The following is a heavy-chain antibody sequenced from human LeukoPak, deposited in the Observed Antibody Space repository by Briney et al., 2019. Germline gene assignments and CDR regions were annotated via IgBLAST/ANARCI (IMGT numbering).Heavy chain of an antibody. V-gene: IGHV3-21*01. CDR3: ARGPPSGSYFIVAHPEGFDY. D-gene: IGHD1-26*01. CDR2: ISSSSSYI. Sequence: GGSLRLSCAASGFTFSSYSMNWVRQAPGKGLEWVSSISSSSSYIYYADSVKGRFTISRDNAKNSLYLQMNSLRAEDTAVYYCARGPPSGSYFIVAHPEGFDYWGQGTLVTLSS. J-gene: IGHJ4*02. CDR1: GFTFSSYS.